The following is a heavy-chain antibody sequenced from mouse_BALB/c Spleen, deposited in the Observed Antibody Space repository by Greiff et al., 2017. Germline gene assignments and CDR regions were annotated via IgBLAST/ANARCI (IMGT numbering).Heavy chain of an antibody. CDR1: GYTFTDHA. CDR3: NGAYGNYWAWFAY. Sequence: VQLQQSDAELVKPGASVKISCKASGYTFTDHAIHWVKQKPEQGLEWIGYISPGNGDIKYNEKFKGKATLTADKSSSTAYMQLNSLTSEDSAVYFCNGAYGNYWAWFAYWGQGTLVTVSA. CDR2: ISPGNGDI. D-gene: IGHD2-1*01. J-gene: IGHJ3*01. V-gene: IGHV1S53*01.